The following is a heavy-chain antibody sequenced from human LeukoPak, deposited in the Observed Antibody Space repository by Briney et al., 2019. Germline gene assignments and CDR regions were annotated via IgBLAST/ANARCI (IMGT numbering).Heavy chain of an antibody. J-gene: IGHJ4*02. CDR3: ARGEQLVRYFDY. D-gene: IGHD6-13*01. V-gene: IGHV4-30-2*01. CDR1: GGSISSGGYY. Sequence: KSSETLSLTCTVSGGSISSGGYYWSWIRQPPGKGLEWIGYIYHSGSTYYNPSLKSRVTISVDRSKNQFSLKLSSVTAADTAVYYCARGEQLVRYFDYWGQGTLVTVSS. CDR2: IYHSGST.